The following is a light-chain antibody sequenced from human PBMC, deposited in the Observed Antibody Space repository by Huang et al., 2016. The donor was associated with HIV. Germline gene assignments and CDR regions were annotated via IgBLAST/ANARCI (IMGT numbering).Light chain of an antibody. V-gene: IGKV4-1*01. J-gene: IGKJ1*01. CDR2: WAS. Sequence: DIVMTQSPDLLAVSLGERATINCKSHQSVLYTSNQKPYVSWVPQTPGQPPKRLIHWASTRASGVPDRFSGGGSGTEFTLTISNLQAADVAVYYCQQYFTTPWTFGQGTQVEIK. CDR1: QSVLYTSNQKPY. CDR3: QQYFTTPWT.